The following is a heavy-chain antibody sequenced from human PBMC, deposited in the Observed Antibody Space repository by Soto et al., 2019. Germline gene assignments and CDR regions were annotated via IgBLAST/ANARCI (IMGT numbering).Heavy chain of an antibody. CDR3: ARDPYYYDSSGESAFDI. D-gene: IGHD3-22*01. V-gene: IGHV4-31*03. Sequence: SETLSLTCTVSGGSISSGGYYCSWIRQHPGKGLEWTGYIYYSGSTYYNPSLKSRVTISVDTSKNQFSLKLSSVTAADTAVYYCARDPYYYDSSGESAFDIWGQGTMVTVSS. CDR2: IYYSGST. J-gene: IGHJ3*02. CDR1: GGSISSGGYY.